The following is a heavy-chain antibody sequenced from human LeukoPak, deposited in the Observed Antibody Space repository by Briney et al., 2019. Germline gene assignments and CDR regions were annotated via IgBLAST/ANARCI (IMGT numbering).Heavy chain of an antibody. V-gene: IGHV1-69*05. CDR2: IIPIFGTA. CDR3: ARNGKYSSSSLAYDY. CDR1: GGTFSSYA. D-gene: IGHD6-6*01. J-gene: IGHJ4*02. Sequence: VASVTVSCKASGGTFSSYAISWVRQAPGQGLEWMGGIIPIFGTANYAQKFQGRVTITTDESTSTAYMELSSLRSEDTAVYYCARNGKYSSSSLAYDYWGQGTLVTVSS.